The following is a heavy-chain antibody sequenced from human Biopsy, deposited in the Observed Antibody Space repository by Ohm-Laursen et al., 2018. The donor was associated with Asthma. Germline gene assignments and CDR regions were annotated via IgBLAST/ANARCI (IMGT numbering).Heavy chain of an antibody. D-gene: IGHD6-19*01. CDR2: VYWTEST. CDR3: VRAVRNEQWLAPFDY. J-gene: IGHJ4*02. CDR1: GGSISSFY. Sequence: SDTLSLTCCIYGGSISSFYWSWIRQSPEKGLEWMGYVYWTESTNYNPSLKSRITMSVDTSKNRMFLELTSVTAADTAIYYCVRAVRNEQWLAPFDYWGQGKPVTVSS. V-gene: IGHV4-59*07.